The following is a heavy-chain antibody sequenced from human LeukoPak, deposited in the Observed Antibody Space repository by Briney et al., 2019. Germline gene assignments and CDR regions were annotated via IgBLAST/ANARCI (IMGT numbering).Heavy chain of an antibody. J-gene: IGHJ6*02. CDR3: ARDLRGYDILTGRYGMDV. Sequence: ASVKVSCKVSGYTLTELSMHWVRQAPGKGLEWMGGFDPEDGETIYAQKFQGRVTMTEDTSTDTAYMELSSLRSEDTAVYYCARDLRGYDILTGRYGMDVWGQGTTVTVSS. D-gene: IGHD3-9*01. CDR1: GYTLTELS. CDR2: FDPEDGET. V-gene: IGHV1-24*01.